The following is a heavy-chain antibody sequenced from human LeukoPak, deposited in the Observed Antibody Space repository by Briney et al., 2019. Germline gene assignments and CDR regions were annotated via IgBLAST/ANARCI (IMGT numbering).Heavy chain of an antibody. CDR3: ARDGYSFGHDFDY. J-gene: IGHJ4*02. Sequence: GGSLRLSCAASGFTFSSYAMSWVRQAPGKGLEWVSAISGSGGSTYYADSVRGRFTISRDNAKNTLYLQMNSLRAEDTAVYYCARDGYSFGHDFDYWGQGTLVTVSS. D-gene: IGHD5-18*01. V-gene: IGHV3-23*01. CDR1: GFTFSSYA. CDR2: ISGSGGST.